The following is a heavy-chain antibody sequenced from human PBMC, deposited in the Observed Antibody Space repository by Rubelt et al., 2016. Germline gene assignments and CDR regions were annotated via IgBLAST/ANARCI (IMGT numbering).Heavy chain of an antibody. D-gene: IGHD3-9*01. V-gene: IGHV3-53*01. J-gene: IGHJ2*01. CDR2: IYSGGST. Sequence: LEWVSVIYSGGSTYYADSVKGRFTISRDNSKNTLYLQMNSLRAEDTAVYYCARVDYDILTGYYKRDGDWYFDLWGRGTLVTVSS. CDR3: ARVDYDILTGYYKRDGDWYFDL.